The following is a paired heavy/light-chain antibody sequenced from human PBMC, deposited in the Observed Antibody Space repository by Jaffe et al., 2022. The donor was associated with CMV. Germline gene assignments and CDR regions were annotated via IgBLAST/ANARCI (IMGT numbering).Light chain of an antibody. CDR1: QSVSSN. CDR3: QQYNNWPIT. Sequence: EIVMTQSPATLSVSPGERATLSCRASQSVSSNLAWYQQKPGQAPRLLIYGASTRATGIPARFSGSGSGTEFTLTISSLQSEDFAVYYCQQYNNWPITFGQGTRLEIK. V-gene: IGKV3-15*01. J-gene: IGKJ5*01. CDR2: GAS.
Heavy chain of an antibody. Sequence: QITLKESGPTLVKPTQTLTLTCTFSGFSLSTSGVGVGWIRQPPGKALEWLALIYWDDDKRYSPSLKSRLTITKDTSKNQVVLTMTNMDPVDTATYYCAHTMAYYYDSSGHDAFDIWGQGTMVTVSS. CDR2: IYWDDDK. D-gene: IGHD3-22*01. J-gene: IGHJ3*02. V-gene: IGHV2-5*02. CDR3: AHTMAYYYDSSGHDAFDI. CDR1: GFSLSTSGVG.